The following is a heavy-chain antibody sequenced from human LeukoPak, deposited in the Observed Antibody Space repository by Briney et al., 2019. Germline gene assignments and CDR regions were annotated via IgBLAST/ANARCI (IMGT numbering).Heavy chain of an antibody. D-gene: IGHD2-15*01. CDR3: ARGPYCSGGSCRDY. Sequence: GGSLRLSCAASGFTLNSDWIHWVRQAPGKGLVWVSRINPDGSSTSYADSVKGRFSISRDNAKNTVHLQMNSLRGDDTAVYYCARGPYCSGGSCRDYWGQGTLVTVSS. CDR2: INPDGSST. CDR1: GFTLNSDW. V-gene: IGHV3-74*01. J-gene: IGHJ4*02.